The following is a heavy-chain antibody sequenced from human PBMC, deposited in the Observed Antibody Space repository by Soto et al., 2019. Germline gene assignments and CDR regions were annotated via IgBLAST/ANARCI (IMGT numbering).Heavy chain of an antibody. Sequence: QVQLQQSGPGLVKPSQTLSLTCAISGDSVSSNSAAWNWIRQSPSRGLEWLGRTYYRSKWYNDYAVSVKSRIVINQDTYKIHFYLQLNSVTPEDTAVYYCARVRYCSGGSCYGDDAFDIWGQGTMVTVSS. J-gene: IGHJ3*02. CDR3: ARVRYCSGGSCYGDDAFDI. D-gene: IGHD2-15*01. CDR2: TYYRSKWYN. CDR1: GDSVSSNSAA. V-gene: IGHV6-1*01.